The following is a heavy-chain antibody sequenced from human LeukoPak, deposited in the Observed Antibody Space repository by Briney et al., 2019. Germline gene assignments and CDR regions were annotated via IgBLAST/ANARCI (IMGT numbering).Heavy chain of an antibody. CDR1: GFIFGRDS. V-gene: IGHV3-53*01. J-gene: IGHJ4*02. Sequence: GRSLTLSCAASGFIFGRDSMSWVRQAPGKRLEWVSVIYADFDNTDYADSVKGRFTISRDNSKNTLYLHMNSLRVDDSATYYCARALNRHIGAFEYWGQGALVTVSS. CDR2: IYADFDNT. CDR3: ARALNRHIGAFEY. D-gene: IGHD4/OR15-4a*01.